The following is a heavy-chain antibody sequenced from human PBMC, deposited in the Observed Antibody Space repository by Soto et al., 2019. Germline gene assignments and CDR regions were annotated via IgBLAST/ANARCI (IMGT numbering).Heavy chain of an antibody. D-gene: IGHD3-16*01. V-gene: IGHV4-31*03. CDR3: ASVGGINWFDP. CDR2: IYYSGST. CDR1: GGSISSGGYY. Sequence: QVQLQESGPGLVKPSQTLSLTCTVSGGSISSGGYYWSWIRQHPGKGLEWIGYIYYSGSTYNKPSIKSRVTISADTSKNQFSLELSSVTAANTAGYYCASVGGINWFDPWGQGTLVAVSS. J-gene: IGHJ5*02.